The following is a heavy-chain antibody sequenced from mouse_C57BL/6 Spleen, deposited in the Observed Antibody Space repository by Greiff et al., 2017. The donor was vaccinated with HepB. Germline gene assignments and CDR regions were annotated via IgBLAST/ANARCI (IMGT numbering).Heavy chain of an antibody. CDR1: GYTFTSYG. V-gene: IGHV1-81*01. CDR2: IYPRSGNT. D-gene: IGHD1-1*01. J-gene: IGHJ2*01. CDR3: ARSPRYYYGSSYYFDY. Sequence: QVQLQQSGAELARPGASVKLSCKASGYTFTSYGISWVKQRTGQGLEWIGEIYPRSGNTYYNEKFKGKATLTADKSSSTAYMELRSLTSEDSAVYFCARSPRYYYGSSYYFDYWGQGTTLTVSS.